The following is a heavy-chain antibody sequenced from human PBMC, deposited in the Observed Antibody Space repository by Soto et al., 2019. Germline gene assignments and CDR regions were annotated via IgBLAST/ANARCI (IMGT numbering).Heavy chain of an antibody. CDR2: IYTSGST. J-gene: IGHJ3*02. Sequence: QVQLQESGPGLVTPSETLSLTCTVSGGSISSYYWSWIRQPAGKGLEWIGRIYTSGSTNYNPSLTSRVTMSVDTSKNQFSLKLSSVTAADTAVYYCARDPRRGSYGDANDAFDIWGQVTIVTVSS. CDR3: ARDPRRGSYGDANDAFDI. D-gene: IGHD1-26*01. V-gene: IGHV4-4*07. CDR1: GGSISSYY.